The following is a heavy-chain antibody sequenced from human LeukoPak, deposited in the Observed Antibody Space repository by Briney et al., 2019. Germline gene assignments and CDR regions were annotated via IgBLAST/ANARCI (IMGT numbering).Heavy chain of an antibody. V-gene: IGHV3-23*01. Sequence: GGSLRLSCSASGFTFSTFGMSWVRQAPGKGLEWVSAISGSATGTFTKYADSVKGRFTISRDNSKNTLFLQMSSLRVEDTALYYCAKDLGVGNSWYGWVLWGQGTLVTVSS. CDR2: ISGSATGT. CDR3: AKDLGVGNSWYGWVL. D-gene: IGHD6-13*01. CDR1: GFTFSTFG. J-gene: IGHJ4*02.